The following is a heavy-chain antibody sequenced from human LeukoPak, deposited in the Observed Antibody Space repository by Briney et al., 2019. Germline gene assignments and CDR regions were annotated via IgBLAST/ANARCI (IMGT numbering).Heavy chain of an antibody. V-gene: IGHV1-46*01. CDR3: ARVGGGAFDI. D-gene: IGHD3-16*01. J-gene: IGHJ3*02. CDR2: INTSGSST. Sequence: VASVKVSCKASGYTFTTYYMHWVRQAPGQGLEWMGTINTSGSSTIYAQRFQGRVTMTRDTPTSTLYMELSSLRSEDTAVYYCARVGGGAFDIWGQGTMVTVSS. CDR1: GYTFTTYY.